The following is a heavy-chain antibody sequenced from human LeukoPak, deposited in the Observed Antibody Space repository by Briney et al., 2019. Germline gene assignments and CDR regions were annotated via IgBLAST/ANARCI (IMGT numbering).Heavy chain of an antibody. D-gene: IGHD3-3*01. CDR3: AKGLRFLESLFADGFDI. CDR1: EYTFDDYA. Sequence: QPGGSLRLSCAASEYTFDDYAMHWVRQAPGKGLECGSGISWNRGNIGYADSVEGRFTISRDNAKNSLYLQMTSLRADVTALYYCAKGLRFLESLFADGFDIWGQGTMVTVSS. J-gene: IGHJ3*02. CDR2: ISWNRGNI. V-gene: IGHV3-9*01.